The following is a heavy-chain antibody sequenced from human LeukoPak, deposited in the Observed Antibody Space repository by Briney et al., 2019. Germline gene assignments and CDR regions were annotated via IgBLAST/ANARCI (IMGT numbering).Heavy chain of an antibody. Sequence: GSLRLSCAASGFTFSSYEMNWVRQAPGKGLEWVSYVSSSGSTIYYADSVEGRFTISRGNAKNSLYLQMNSLRAEDTAVYYCAELGITMIGGVWGKGTTVTISS. CDR2: VSSSGSTI. V-gene: IGHV3-48*03. D-gene: IGHD3-10*02. CDR3: AELGITMIGGV. CDR1: GFTFSSYE. J-gene: IGHJ6*04.